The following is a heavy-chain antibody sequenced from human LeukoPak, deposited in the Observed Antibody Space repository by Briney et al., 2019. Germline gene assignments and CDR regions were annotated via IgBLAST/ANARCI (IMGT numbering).Heavy chain of an antibody. D-gene: IGHD6-6*01. J-gene: IGHJ4*02. CDR1: GFTFSSYA. Sequence: GGSLRLSCAASGFTFSSYAMSWVRQAPGKGLEWVANIKQDGSEKYYVDSVKGRFTISRDNAKNSLYLQMNSLRAEDTAVYYCARAKFGSSIYFDYWGQGTLVTVSS. CDR3: ARAKFGSSIYFDY. CDR2: IKQDGSEK. V-gene: IGHV3-7*01.